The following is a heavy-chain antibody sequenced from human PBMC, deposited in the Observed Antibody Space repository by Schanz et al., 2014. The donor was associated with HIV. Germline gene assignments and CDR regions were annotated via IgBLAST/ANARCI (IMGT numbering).Heavy chain of an antibody. CDR3: AREKTTLNWFDP. CDR1: GYTFSSYD. Sequence: QVQLVQSGAEVKNPGASVKVSCKASGYTFSSYDINWVRQATGQGLEWMGWMNPNSGHTGYAQKFQGRVDMTRTTSISTAYMELRGLTSEDTAVYYCAREKTTLNWFDPWGQGTLVTVSS. CDR2: MNPNSGHT. D-gene: IGHD4-4*01. J-gene: IGHJ5*02. V-gene: IGHV1-8*01.